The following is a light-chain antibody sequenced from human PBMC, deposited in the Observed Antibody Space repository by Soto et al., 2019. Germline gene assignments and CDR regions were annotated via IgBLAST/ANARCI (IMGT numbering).Light chain of an antibody. CDR3: QQYGSPLIT. V-gene: IGKV3-20*01. J-gene: IGKJ5*01. Sequence: EIVLTQSPGTLSLSPGERATLSYRASQSVSSSYLAWYQQKPGQAPRLLIYGASSRATGIPDSFSGSGSGTDFTLTISRLEPEDFAVYYCQQYGSPLITFGQGTRLEIK. CDR2: GAS. CDR1: QSVSSSY.